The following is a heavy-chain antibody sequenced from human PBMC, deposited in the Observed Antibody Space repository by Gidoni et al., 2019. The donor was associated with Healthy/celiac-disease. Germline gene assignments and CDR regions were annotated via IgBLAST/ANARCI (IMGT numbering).Heavy chain of an antibody. CDR1: GYTLADLS. CDR2: FDPEYGET. CDR3: ATTTRGCGGDCYSKWFDP. J-gene: IGHJ5*02. Sequence: QVQLVQSGAEVKKPGASVKVSCEVSGYTLADLSRHWVRQAPGKGLEWMGGFDPEYGETIYAQKFQGRVTMTEDTSTDTAYMELSSLRSEDTAVYYCATTTRGCGGDCYSKWFDPWGQGTLVTVSS. V-gene: IGHV1-24*01. D-gene: IGHD2-21*02.